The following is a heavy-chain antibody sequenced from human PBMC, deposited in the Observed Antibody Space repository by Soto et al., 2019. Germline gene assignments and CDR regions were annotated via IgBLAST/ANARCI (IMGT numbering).Heavy chain of an antibody. CDR2: FDPEDGET. Sequence: ASVTVSCTVSGYTLTELSMHWVRQAPGKGLEWMGGFDPEDGETIYAQKFQGRVTMTEDTSTDTAYMELSSLRSEDTAVYYCATGPGRKWLFPYFDYWGQGTQVTVSS. CDR1: GYTLTELS. V-gene: IGHV1-24*01. J-gene: IGHJ4*02. D-gene: IGHD3-22*01. CDR3: ATGPGRKWLFPYFDY.